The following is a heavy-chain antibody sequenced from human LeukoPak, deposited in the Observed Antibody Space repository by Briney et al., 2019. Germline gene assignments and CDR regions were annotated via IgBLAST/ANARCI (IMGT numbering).Heavy chain of an antibody. D-gene: IGHD7-27*01. J-gene: IGHJ4*02. V-gene: IGHV1-24*01. Sequence: GASVKVSCKVSGYTLTELSMHWVRQAPGKGLEWMGGFDPEDGETIYAQKFQGRVTMTRDTSISTAYMELSRLRSDDTAVYYCARDGPNWGSEFDYWGQGTLVTVSS. CDR2: FDPEDGET. CDR3: ARDGPNWGSEFDY. CDR1: GYTLTELS.